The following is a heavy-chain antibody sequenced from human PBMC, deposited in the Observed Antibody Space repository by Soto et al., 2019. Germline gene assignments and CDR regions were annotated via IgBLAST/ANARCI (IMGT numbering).Heavy chain of an antibody. CDR3: ATLNNGDYYYYMDV. D-gene: IGHD1-1*01. Sequence: TLSLTCTVSGGSISSYYWSWIRQPPGKGLEWIGYIYYSGSTNYNPSLKSPVTISVDTSKNQFSLKLSSVTAADTAVYYCATLNNGDYYYYMDVWGKGTTVTVSS. V-gene: IGHV4-59*08. J-gene: IGHJ6*03. CDR1: GGSISSYY. CDR2: IYYSGST.